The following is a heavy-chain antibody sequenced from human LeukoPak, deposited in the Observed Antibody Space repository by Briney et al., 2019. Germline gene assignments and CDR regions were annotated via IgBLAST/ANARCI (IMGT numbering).Heavy chain of an antibody. V-gene: IGHV3-30*02. CDR2: IRYDGSNE. D-gene: IGHD4/OR15-4a*01. CDR1: GFTFSYFS. Sequence: GGSLRLSCAASGFTFSYFSMHWVRQTPGKALQWLAVIRYDGSNEYYAESVKGRFTISRDKSKNNLYLQMNSLTVADTAAYYFTEIEGKYQRANFPDYWGQGTLVTVSS. J-gene: IGHJ4*02. CDR3: TEIEGKYQRANFPDY.